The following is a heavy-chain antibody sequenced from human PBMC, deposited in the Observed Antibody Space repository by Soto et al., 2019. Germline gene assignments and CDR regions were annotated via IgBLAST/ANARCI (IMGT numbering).Heavy chain of an antibody. CDR2: INQDGSKN. D-gene: IGHD2-2*01. V-gene: IGHV3-7*01. CDR1: GFTFSSYA. CDR3: ARPARECSSPGCAN. Sequence: PGGSLRLSCAASGFTFSSYAMHWVRQAPGKGLEWVADINQDGSKNYYVDSVKGRFTISRDNSKNSLYLQMTSLRAEDTAVYYCARPARECSSPGCANWGQGTLVTVSS. J-gene: IGHJ4*02.